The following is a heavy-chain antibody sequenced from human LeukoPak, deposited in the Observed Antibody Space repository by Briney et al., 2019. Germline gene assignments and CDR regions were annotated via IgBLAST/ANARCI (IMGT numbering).Heavy chain of an antibody. CDR1: GGSFSGYY. CDR2: INHSGST. D-gene: IGHD5-18*01. CDR3: ARGYSYVYYSDY. Sequence: SETLSLTCAVYGGSFSGYYWSWIRQPPGKGLEWIGEINHSGSTNYNPSLKSRVTISVDTSKNQFSLKLSSVTAADTAVYFCARGYSYVYYSDYWGQGTLVTVSS. J-gene: IGHJ4*02. V-gene: IGHV4-34*01.